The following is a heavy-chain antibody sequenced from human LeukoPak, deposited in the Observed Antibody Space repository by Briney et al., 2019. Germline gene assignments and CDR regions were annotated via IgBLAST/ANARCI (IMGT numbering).Heavy chain of an antibody. V-gene: IGHV3-30*18. CDR2: ISYDGSNK. D-gene: IGHD2-2*02. Sequence: GGSLRLSCAASGFTFSSYGMHWVRQAPGKGLEWVAVISYDGSNKYYADSVKGRFTISRDNSKNTLYLQMNSLRAEDTAVYYCAKLQYCSSTSCYNDYWGQGTLVTVSS. J-gene: IGHJ4*02. CDR1: GFTFSSYG. CDR3: AKLQYCSSTSCYNDY.